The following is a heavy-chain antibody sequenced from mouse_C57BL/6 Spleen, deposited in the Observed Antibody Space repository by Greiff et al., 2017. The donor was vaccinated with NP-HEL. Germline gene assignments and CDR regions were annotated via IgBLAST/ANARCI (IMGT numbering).Heavy chain of an antibody. CDR1: GFTFSSYA. CDR3: ARDQGPYAMDY. V-gene: IGHV5-4*01. Sequence: DVKLVESGGGLVKPGGSLKLSCAASGFTFSSYAMSWVRQTPEKRLEWVATISDGGSYTYYPDNVKGRFTISRDNAKNNLYLQMSHLKSEDTAMYYCARDQGPYAMDYWGQGTSVTVSS. J-gene: IGHJ4*01. CDR2: ISDGGSYT.